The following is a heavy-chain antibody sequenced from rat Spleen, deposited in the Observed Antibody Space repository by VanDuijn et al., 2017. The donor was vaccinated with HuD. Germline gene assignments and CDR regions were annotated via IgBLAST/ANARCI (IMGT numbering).Heavy chain of an antibody. V-gene: IGHV2-1*01. D-gene: IGHD1-2*01. CDR1: GFSLISYS. Sequence: QVQLKESGPGLVQPSQTPSLTCTVSGFSLISYSVHWIRQPPGKGLEWMGGIWGDGSTAYNSALKSRLTISRDTSKSQVFLKMRGLQTDDTAIYCGTGAGSAAISLGNWFAYWGQGTLVTVSS. CDR3: TGAGSAAISLGNWFAY. CDR2: IWGDGST. J-gene: IGHJ3*01.